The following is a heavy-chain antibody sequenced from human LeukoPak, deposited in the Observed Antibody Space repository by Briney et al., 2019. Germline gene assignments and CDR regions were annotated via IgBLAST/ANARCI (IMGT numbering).Heavy chain of an antibody. CDR2: ISGSARST. J-gene: IGHJ6*03. CDR3: TTRGLYYYYMDV. D-gene: IGHD1-26*01. CDR1: GFTFSSHA. Sequence: GGSLRLSCAASGFTFSSHAMSWVRQAPGKGLEWVSAISGSARSTYYADSVKGRFTISRDNSKDTLYLQMSSLRAEDTAVYYCTTRGLYYYYMDVWGKGTTVTVSS. V-gene: IGHV3-23*01.